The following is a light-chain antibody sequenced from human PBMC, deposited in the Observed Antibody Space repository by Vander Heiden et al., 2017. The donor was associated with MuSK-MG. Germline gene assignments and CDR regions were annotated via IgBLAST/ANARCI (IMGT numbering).Light chain of an antibody. Sequence: QSVLTQPPSVSGAPGQAVTISCTGGSSNIGAGYDVHWYQQLPGTAPKLLIYGNSNRPSGVPDRFSGCKSGTSASLAITGLQAEEEADYYCQSYDSSPSGWVFGGGTKLTVL. CDR3: QSYDSSPSGWV. CDR2: GNS. J-gene: IGLJ3*02. V-gene: IGLV1-40*01. CDR1: SSNIGAGYD.